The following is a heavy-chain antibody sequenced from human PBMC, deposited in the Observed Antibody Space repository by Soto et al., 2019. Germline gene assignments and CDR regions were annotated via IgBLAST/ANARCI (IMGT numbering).Heavy chain of an antibody. CDR3: ARVNYYGSGSYSKWFDY. CDR1: GYSISSGGYY. Sequence: QVQLQVSGPGLVKPSQTLSLTCTVSGYSISSGGYYWSWIRQHPGKGLEWIGHIYYNGGTYYNPSLKSRVTISVDTSKNQLSLRLSSVTAADTAVYYCARVNYYGSGSYSKWFDYWGQGTLVTVSS. D-gene: IGHD3-10*01. V-gene: IGHV4-31*03. CDR2: IYYNGGT. J-gene: IGHJ4*02.